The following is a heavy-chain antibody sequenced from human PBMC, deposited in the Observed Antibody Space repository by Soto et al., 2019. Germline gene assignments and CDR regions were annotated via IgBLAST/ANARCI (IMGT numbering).Heavy chain of an antibody. CDR3: ARIAPHVDGYRFDY. V-gene: IGHV4-59*01. Sequence: SETLSLTCTVSGGSISSYYWSWIRQPPGKGLEWIGYIYYSGSTNYNPSLKSRVTISVDTSKNQFSLKLSSVTAADTAVYYCARIAPHVDGYRFDYWGQGTLVIVSS. CDR1: GGSISSYY. D-gene: IGHD2-21*01. J-gene: IGHJ4*02. CDR2: IYYSGST.